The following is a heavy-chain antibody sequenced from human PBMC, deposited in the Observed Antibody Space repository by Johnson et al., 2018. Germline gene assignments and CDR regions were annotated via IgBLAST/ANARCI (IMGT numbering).Heavy chain of an antibody. CDR1: GFTFSIYG. CDR2: IWYDDNN. Sequence: QVQLVQSGGGVVQPGKSLRLSCAASGFTFSIYGMHWVRQAPGKGLEWVATIWYDDNNHYIDSVKGRFTISRDNSKNTLYLQMNSPRAEDTAVYYCARDDGRGAEYPQHWGQGTQVTVSA. D-gene: IGHD2-15*01. CDR3: ARDDGRGAEYPQH. J-gene: IGHJ1*01. V-gene: IGHV3-33*01.